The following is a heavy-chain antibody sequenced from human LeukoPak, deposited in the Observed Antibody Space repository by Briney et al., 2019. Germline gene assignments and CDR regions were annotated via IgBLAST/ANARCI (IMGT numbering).Heavy chain of an antibody. Sequence: GGSLSLSCAASGFTFDDYGMSWVRQAPGKGLEWVSGINWNGGSTGYADSVKGRFTISRDNAKNSLYLQMNSLRAEDTALYYCARGVPSSYYDFWSGSGGYFDYWGQGTLVTVSS. CDR3: ARGVPSSYYDFWSGSGGYFDY. J-gene: IGHJ4*02. D-gene: IGHD3-3*01. CDR1: GFTFDDYG. V-gene: IGHV3-20*04. CDR2: INWNGGST.